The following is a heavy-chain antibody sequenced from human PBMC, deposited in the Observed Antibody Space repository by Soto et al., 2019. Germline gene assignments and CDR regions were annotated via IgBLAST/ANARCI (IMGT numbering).Heavy chain of an antibody. CDR1: GFTFTTYG. CDR2: VWSNGINN. J-gene: IGHJ3*01. Sequence: QVQLLDSGGGVVQPGTSLRLSCAASGFTFTTYGMHWVRQAPGKGLEWVAVVWSNGINNYYADSVRGRFTISRDNSKDSLYLEMNSLRAEDSAVYYCVRERAPFDAFDVWGQGTIVTVYS. V-gene: IGHV3-33*01. CDR3: VRERAPFDAFDV.